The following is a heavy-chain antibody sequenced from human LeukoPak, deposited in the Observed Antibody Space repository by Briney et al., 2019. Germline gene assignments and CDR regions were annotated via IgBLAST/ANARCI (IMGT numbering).Heavy chain of an antibody. CDR2: ISGSSGST. CDR1: GFTFSSYA. J-gene: IGHJ6*03. CDR3: AKSEARYYYYYMDV. V-gene: IGHV3-23*01. D-gene: IGHD6-6*01. Sequence: PGGSLRLSCAASGFTFSSYAMSWVRQAPGKGLEWVSAISGSSGSTYYADSVKGRFTIFRDNSKNTLYLQMNSLRAEDTAVYYCAKSEARYYYYYMDVWGKGTTVTVSS.